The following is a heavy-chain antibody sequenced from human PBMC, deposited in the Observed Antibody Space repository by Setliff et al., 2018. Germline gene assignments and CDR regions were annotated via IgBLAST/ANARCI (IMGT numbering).Heavy chain of an antibody. CDR3: ARARWSGGYYSGDKYYMDV. Sequence: LSLTCTVSGDSISPYYWNWIRQSPGKGLEWIGYIYSSGTTDYNPSLKSRVTISLDSSRKQFSLEMTSLSAADTAIYYCARARWSGGYYSGDKYYMDVWGKGTTVTVS. J-gene: IGHJ6*03. D-gene: IGHD3-22*01. CDR1: GDSISPYY. CDR2: IYSSGTT. V-gene: IGHV4-59*08.